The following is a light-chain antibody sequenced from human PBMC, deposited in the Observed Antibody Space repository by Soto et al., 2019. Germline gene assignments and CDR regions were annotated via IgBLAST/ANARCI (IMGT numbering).Light chain of an antibody. V-gene: IGKV1-5*03. CDR3: QHYNSYSEA. Sequence: DIQMTQSPSTLSASVGDRVTITCRASQSISSWLAWYQQKPGRLPRLLIYRASTLKSGVPSKFSGSGSGTEFTLTISSLQPDDFATYYCQHYNSYSEAFGQGTKVDIK. CDR1: QSISSW. J-gene: IGKJ1*01. CDR2: RAS.